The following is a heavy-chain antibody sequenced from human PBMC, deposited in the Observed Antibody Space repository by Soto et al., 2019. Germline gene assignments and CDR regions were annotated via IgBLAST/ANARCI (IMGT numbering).Heavy chain of an antibody. D-gene: IGHD3-16*01. V-gene: IGHV3-30-3*01. CDR3: ARDGGDGSNLDY. CDR2: ISYDGSNK. CDR1: GFTFSSYA. J-gene: IGHJ4*02. Sequence: GGSLRLSCAASGFTFSSYAMHWVRQAPGKGLEWVAVISYDGSNKYYADSVKGRFTISRDNSKNTLYLQMNSLRAEDTAVYYCARDGGDGSNLDYWGQGTLVTVSS.